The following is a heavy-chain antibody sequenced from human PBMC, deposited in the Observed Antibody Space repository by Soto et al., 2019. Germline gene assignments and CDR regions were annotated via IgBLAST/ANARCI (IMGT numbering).Heavy chain of an antibody. Sequence: DVQLVESGGGWVQPGRSLRLSCAASGFTFDDYAMHWVRQAPGKGLEWVSGISWNSGSIGYADSVKGRFTISRDNAKNSLYLQMNSLRAEDTALYYCAKDIKLRAYYFDYWGQGTLVTVSS. CDR3: AKDIKLRAYYFDY. CDR1: GFTFDDYA. V-gene: IGHV3-9*01. CDR2: ISWNSGSI. J-gene: IGHJ4*02. D-gene: IGHD1-7*01.